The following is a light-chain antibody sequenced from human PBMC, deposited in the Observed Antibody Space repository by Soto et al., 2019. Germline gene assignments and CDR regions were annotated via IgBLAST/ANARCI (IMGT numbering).Light chain of an antibody. CDR3: QNYHSAPYT. J-gene: IGKJ3*01. V-gene: IGKV1-27*01. Sequence: DIPMTQSPSSLSASVGDRVTITCRANQGIRNSLAWYQQKPGKVPKLLIYGASTLQSGVPSRFSGSGSGTDFTLTISSLQPEDVATYYCQNYHSAPYTFGPGTKVDIK. CDR1: QGIRNS. CDR2: GAS.